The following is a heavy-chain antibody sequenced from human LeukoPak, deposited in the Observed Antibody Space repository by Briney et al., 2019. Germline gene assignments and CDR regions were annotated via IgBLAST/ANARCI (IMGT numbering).Heavy chain of an antibody. J-gene: IGHJ4*02. CDR2: IKEDESEK. CDR3: AMGRYSSSWSHFDY. CDR1: GFTFSNYW. Sequence: GGSLRLSCAASGFTFSNYWMSWVRQAPGNGPEWVANIKEDESEKNYVDSVKGRFTISRDNSKNTLYLQMNSLRVEDTAVYYSAMGRYSSSWSHFDYWGQGTLVTVSS. V-gene: IGHV3-7*04. D-gene: IGHD6-13*01.